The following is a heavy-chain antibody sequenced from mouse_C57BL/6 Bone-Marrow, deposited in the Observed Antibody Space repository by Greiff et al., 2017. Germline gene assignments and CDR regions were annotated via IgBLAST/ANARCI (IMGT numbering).Heavy chain of an antibody. CDR2: IDPSDSYT. CDR1: GYTFTSYW. V-gene: IGHV1-59*01. CDR3: ARWWSYYFDY. Sequence: QVQLQQPGAELVRPGTSVTLSCKASGYTFTSYWMHWVKQRPGQGLEWIGVIDPSDSYTNYNQKFKGKATLTVDTSSSTAYMQLSSLTSEDSAVYCCARWWSYYFDYGGQGTTLTVSA. D-gene: IGHD1-1*02. J-gene: IGHJ2*01.